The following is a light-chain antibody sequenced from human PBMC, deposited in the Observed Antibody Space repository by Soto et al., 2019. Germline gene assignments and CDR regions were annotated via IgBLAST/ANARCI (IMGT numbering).Light chain of an antibody. CDR1: QSVGGD. V-gene: IGKV3-15*01. CDR3: QQYENWPQLT. J-gene: IGKJ4*01. Sequence: ERVMTQSPSTLSLSPGERATLSCRAIQSVGGDLAWYQQKPGQAPRLLIYGASSRAPGIPDRFSGSGSGTEFTLTISSLQSEDSAVYYCQQYENWPQLTFGGGTKVDIK. CDR2: GAS.